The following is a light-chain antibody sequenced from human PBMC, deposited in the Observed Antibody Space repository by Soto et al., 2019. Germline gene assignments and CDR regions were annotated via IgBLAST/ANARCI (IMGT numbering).Light chain of an antibody. V-gene: IGKV1-5*03. CDR2: KAS. J-gene: IGKJ1*01. CDR3: QHSNSHSEA. CDR1: QSISSW. Sequence: DIQMTQSPSTLSASVGDRVTITCRASQSISSWLAWYQQKPGKAPKLLIYKASTLKSGVPSRFSGSGSGTEFTLTISSLQPDDFATYYCQHSNSHSEAFGQGTKVDI.